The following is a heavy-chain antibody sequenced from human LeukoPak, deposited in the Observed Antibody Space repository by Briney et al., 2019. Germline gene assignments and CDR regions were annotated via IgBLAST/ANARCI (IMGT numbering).Heavy chain of an antibody. CDR2: ISYDGSNK. CDR3: ASGATVTAV. J-gene: IGHJ6*02. CDR1: GFTFSSYA. D-gene: IGHD4-4*01. Sequence: PGGSLRLPCAASGFTFSSYAMHWVRQAPGKGLEGVAVISYDGSNKYHADSVKGRFTISRDNSKNTLYLQMSSLRADDTAVYYCASGATVTAVWGQGTTVTVSS. V-gene: IGHV3-30-3*01.